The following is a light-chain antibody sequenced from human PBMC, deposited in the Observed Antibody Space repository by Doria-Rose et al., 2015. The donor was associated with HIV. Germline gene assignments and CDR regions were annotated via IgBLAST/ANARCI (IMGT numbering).Light chain of an antibody. CDR3: QQYYDTPS. V-gene: IGKV4-1*01. CDR1: QSLLYTSKNY. J-gene: IGKJ3*01. CDR2: WAS. Sequence: DIQMTQSPESLGMSLGERATLNCKSNQSLLYTSKNYLAWYQQKPGQPPKLLIYWASTRQSGFPARVSGSGSGTDLTHTISSLEAEDVAVYYCQQYYDTPSFGPGTTVDIK.